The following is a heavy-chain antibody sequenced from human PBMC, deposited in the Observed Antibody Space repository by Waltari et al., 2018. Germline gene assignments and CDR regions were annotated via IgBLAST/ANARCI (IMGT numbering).Heavy chain of an antibody. D-gene: IGHD3-10*01. Sequence: QVQLVQSGAEVKKPGASVKFSCKASGFPFTGYFMHLVRQAPGPGLEWMGRINPNSGGTNYAQKFQGRVTMTRDTSISTAYMELSRLRSDDTAVYYCARDQYYGSGSYYNVGSSDYWGQGTLVTVSS. V-gene: IGHV1-2*06. CDR1: GFPFTGYF. CDR3: ARDQYYGSGSYYNVGSSDY. CDR2: INPNSGGT. J-gene: IGHJ4*02.